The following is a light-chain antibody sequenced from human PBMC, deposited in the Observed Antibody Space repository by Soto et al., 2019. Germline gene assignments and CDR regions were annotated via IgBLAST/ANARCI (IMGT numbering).Light chain of an antibody. CDR3: HQYDTLPLT. CDR2: DDS. Sequence: DIQMTQSPSSLSASVGDKVTFNCQASQDISDFLNWYQQKPRKPPKLLIYDDSNLQIGVPSRFSGTEYGTDFTVPISSLKAEDFATYYCHQYDTLPLTFGGGTKVEIK. J-gene: IGKJ4*01. V-gene: IGKV1-33*01. CDR1: QDISDF.